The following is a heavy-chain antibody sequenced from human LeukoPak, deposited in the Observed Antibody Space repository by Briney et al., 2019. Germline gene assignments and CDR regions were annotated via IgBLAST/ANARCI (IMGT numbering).Heavy chain of an antibody. J-gene: IGHJ4*02. V-gene: IGHV4-59*11. Sequence: SETLSLTCTVSGGSISSHYWSWIRQPPGKGLEWIGYIYYSGSTNYNPSLKSRVTISVDTSKNQFSLKLSSVTAADTAVYYCARGGRGGDFDYWGQGTLVTVSS. CDR2: IYYSGST. CDR1: GGSISSHY. D-gene: IGHD5-24*01. CDR3: ARGGRGGDFDY.